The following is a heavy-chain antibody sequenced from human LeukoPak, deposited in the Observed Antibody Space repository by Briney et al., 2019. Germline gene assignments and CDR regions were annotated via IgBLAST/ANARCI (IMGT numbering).Heavy chain of an antibody. J-gene: IGHJ4*02. V-gene: IGHV1-18*01. D-gene: IGHD2-15*01. CDR2: ISAYNGNT. CDR3: ARQTGYCSGGSCRWYYFDY. Sequence: ASVTVSCTASGYTFTSYGISWVRQAPGQGLEWMGWISAYNGNTNYAQKLQGRVTMTTDTSTSTAYMELRSLRSDDTAVYYCARQTGYCSGGSCRWYYFDYWGQGTLVTVSS. CDR1: GYTFTSYG.